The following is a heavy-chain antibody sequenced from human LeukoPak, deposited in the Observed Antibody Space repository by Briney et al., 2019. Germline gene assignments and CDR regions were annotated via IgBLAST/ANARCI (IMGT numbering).Heavy chain of an antibody. CDR2: IYYSGST. D-gene: IGHD1-26*01. V-gene: IGHV4-39*01. J-gene: IGHJ4*02. Sequence: PSETLSLTCTVSGGSISSSSYYWGWIRQPPGKGLEWIGSIYYSGSTYYNPSLKSRVTISVDTSKNQFSLKLSSVTAADTAVYYCARLGSSSYWGQGTLVTVSS. CDR3: ARLGSSSY. CDR1: GGSISSSSYY.